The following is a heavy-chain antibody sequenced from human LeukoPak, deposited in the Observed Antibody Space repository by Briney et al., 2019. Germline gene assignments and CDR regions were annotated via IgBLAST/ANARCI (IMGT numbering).Heavy chain of an antibody. V-gene: IGHV1-69*05. D-gene: IGHD3-22*01. CDR1: GGTFSSYA. CDR2: IIPIFGTA. Sequence: SVTVSCKASGGTFSSYAISWVRQAPGQGLEWMGGIIPIFGTANYAQKFQGRVTITTDESTSTAYMELSSLRSEDTAVYYCARGSDATYYYDSSGFPYYYYYYMDVWGKGTTVTVSS. J-gene: IGHJ6*03. CDR3: ARGSDATYYYDSSGFPYYYYYYMDV.